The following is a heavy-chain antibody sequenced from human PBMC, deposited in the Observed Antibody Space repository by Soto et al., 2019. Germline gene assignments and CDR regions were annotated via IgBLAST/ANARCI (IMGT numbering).Heavy chain of an antibody. D-gene: IGHD4-17*01. V-gene: IGHV3-23*01. J-gene: IGHJ5*02. CDR3: AKDYGDYGWFDP. Sequence: EVQLLESGGGLVQPGGSLRLSCAASGFTFSSYAMSWVRQAPGKGLEWVSAISGSGGSTYYADSVKGRFTISRDKSKNTLYLQMNSLRAEDTAVYYCAKDYGDYGWFDPWGQGTLVTVSS. CDR1: GFTFSSYA. CDR2: ISGSGGST.